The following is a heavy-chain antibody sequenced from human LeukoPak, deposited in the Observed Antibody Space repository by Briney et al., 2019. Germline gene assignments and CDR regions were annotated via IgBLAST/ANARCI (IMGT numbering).Heavy chain of an antibody. CDR2: INVYNGNT. Sequence: GASVKVSCKTSVYTFTTYTINWVRQAPGQGLEWMGWINVYNGNTNNAQKFQGRVTMTTDTSTSTAYMELTSLRSDDTAVYYCARWDRVDIAATNDDYWGQGTLVTVSS. CDR1: VYTFTTYT. V-gene: IGHV1-18*04. J-gene: IGHJ4*02. D-gene: IGHD5-12*01. CDR3: ARWDRVDIAATNDDY.